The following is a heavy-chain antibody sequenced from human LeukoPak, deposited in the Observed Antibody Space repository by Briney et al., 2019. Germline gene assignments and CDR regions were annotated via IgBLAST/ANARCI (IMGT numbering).Heavy chain of an antibody. D-gene: IGHD2-15*01. CDR2: INWDGAST. CDR1: GFRFDDYS. Sequence: GGSLRLSCAASGFRFDDYSMNWVRHVPGKGLEWVAGINWDGASTGYRDSMKGRFTISRDNGKNSLYLQMNSLRVEDTAVYYCGRVHCSTNSCYDYYDYYMDVSGKGTTVTGSS. V-gene: IGHV3-20*04. J-gene: IGHJ6*03. CDR3: GRVHCSTNSCYDYYDYYMDV.